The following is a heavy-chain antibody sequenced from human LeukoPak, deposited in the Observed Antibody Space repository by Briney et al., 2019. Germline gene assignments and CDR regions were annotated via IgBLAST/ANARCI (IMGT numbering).Heavy chain of an antibody. D-gene: IGHD6-19*01. Sequence: GGPLRLSCAAPGFTFSSNLMSWVRQAPRKGLAWVANIKQDGSEKYYVDSVKGRFTISRDNAKNSLYLQMNSLRAEDTAVYYCARGVDDIAVAGHFDYWGQGTLVTVSS. CDR1: GFTFSSNL. J-gene: IGHJ4*02. V-gene: IGHV3-7*03. CDR3: ARGVDDIAVAGHFDY. CDR2: IKQDGSEK.